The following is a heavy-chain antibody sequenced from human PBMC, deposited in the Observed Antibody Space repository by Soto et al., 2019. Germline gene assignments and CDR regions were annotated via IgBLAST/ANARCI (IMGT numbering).Heavy chain of an antibody. D-gene: IGHD6-19*01. Sequence: SETLSLTCTVSGGSISSGGYYWSWIRQHPGKGLEWIGYIYYSGSTYYNPSLKSRVTISVDTSKNQFSLKLSSVTAADTAVYYCARVPRDSSGWERYYFDYWGQGTLVTVSS. J-gene: IGHJ4*02. CDR2: IYYSGST. CDR3: ARVPRDSSGWERYYFDY. CDR1: GGSISSGGYY. V-gene: IGHV4-31*03.